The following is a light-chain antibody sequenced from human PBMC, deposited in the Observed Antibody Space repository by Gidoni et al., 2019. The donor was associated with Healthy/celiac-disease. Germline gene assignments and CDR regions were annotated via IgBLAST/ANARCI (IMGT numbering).Light chain of an antibody. J-gene: IGKJ5*01. CDR1: HIVSSY. V-gene: IGKV3-11*01. CDR2: DAS. Sequence: EIVLTQSPATLSLSPVERATLSCRASHIVSSYLAWYQQKPGQAPMLLIYDASNRDTAIPAMFSGRGSGTYFTLTISSLEPEDFAVYYCQQRSNWPTITVGQGTRLEI. CDR3: QQRSNWPTIT.